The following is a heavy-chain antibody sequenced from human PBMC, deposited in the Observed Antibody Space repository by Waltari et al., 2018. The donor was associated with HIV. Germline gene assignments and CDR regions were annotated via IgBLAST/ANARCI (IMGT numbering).Heavy chain of an antibody. J-gene: IGHJ4*02. CDR2: IRYDGSNK. Sequence: GFTFSSYGMHWVRQAPGKGLEWVAFIRYDGSNKYYADSVKGRFTISRDNSKNTLYLQMNSLRAEDTAVYYCAKDQSSGIAVAVDYWGQGTLVTVSS. CDR3: AKDQSSGIAVAVDY. CDR1: GFTFSSYG. V-gene: IGHV3-30*02. D-gene: IGHD6-19*01.